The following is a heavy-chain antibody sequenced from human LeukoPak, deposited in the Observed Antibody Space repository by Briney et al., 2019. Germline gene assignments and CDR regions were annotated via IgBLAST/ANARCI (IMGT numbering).Heavy chain of an antibody. CDR1: GFTFSSYS. Sequence: PGGSLRLSCAASGFTFSSYSMNWVRQAPGKGLEWVSSISSSSSYIYYADSVKGRFTISRDNAKNSLYLQMNSLRAEDTAVYHCARSRGVDSGAFDIWGQGTMVTVSS. J-gene: IGHJ3*02. CDR2: ISSSSSYI. D-gene: IGHD3-10*01. CDR3: ARSRGVDSGAFDI. V-gene: IGHV3-21*01.